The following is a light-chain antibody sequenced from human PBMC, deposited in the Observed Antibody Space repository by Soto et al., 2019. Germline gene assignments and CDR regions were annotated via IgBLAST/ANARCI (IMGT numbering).Light chain of an antibody. CDR1: QSVNTF. CDR2: EAS. Sequence: DIQMSQSPSPLSASVGDRVYITCRTSQSVNTFLNWYQAKPGKAPKLLIYEASNLGNGVPSRFSGSGSGTDFTLTIISLQPEDAATYYCQQSYRTPPFNFGPGTRVDI. CDR3: QQSYRTPPFN. V-gene: IGKV1-39*01. J-gene: IGKJ3*01.